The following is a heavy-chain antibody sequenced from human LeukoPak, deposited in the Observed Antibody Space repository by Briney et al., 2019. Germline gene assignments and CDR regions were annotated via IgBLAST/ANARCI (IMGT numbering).Heavy chain of an antibody. CDR2: IIPIFGIA. D-gene: IGHD5-12*01. J-gene: IGHJ4*02. Sequence: SVKVSCKASGGTFSSYAIGWVRQAPGQGLEWMGRIIPIFGIANYAQKFQGRVTITADKSTSTAYMELCSLRSEDTAVYYCARDSYSGYDYWGQGTLVTVSS. CDR1: GGTFSSYA. CDR3: ARDSYSGYDY. V-gene: IGHV1-69*04.